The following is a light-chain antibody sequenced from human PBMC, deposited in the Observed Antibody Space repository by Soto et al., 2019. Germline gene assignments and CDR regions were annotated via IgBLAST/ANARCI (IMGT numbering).Light chain of an antibody. V-gene: IGKV1-5*01. CDR3: QQYNGYSHS. CDR2: DAT. J-gene: IGKJ2*01. Sequence: DIQMTQSPSTLSGSVGDRVTITCRASQTISSWLAWYQQKPGKAPKLLIYDATNLQPGVPSRFSGSGSGTEFTLTISSLQPDDFATYYCQQYNGYSHSFGQGTKVDIK. CDR1: QTISSW.